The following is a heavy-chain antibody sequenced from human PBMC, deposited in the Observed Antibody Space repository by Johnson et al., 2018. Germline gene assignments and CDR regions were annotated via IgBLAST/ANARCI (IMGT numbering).Heavy chain of an antibody. CDR3: ARGSTVTTQYYMDV. V-gene: IGHV1-8*01. CDR2: MNPNSGNT. Sequence: QVQLVESGAEVKKPGASVKVSCKASGYTFTSYDINWVRQATGQGLEWMGWMNPNSGNTGYAQKFQGRVTMTRNTSISTAHMELSSLRSEDTAVYYCARGSTVTTQYYMDVWGKGTTVTVSS. J-gene: IGHJ6*03. CDR1: GYTFTSYD. D-gene: IGHD4-17*01.